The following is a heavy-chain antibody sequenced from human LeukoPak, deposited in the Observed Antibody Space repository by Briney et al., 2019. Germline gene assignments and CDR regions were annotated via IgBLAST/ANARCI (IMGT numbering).Heavy chain of an antibody. CDR3: ARDITGTTSFDY. J-gene: IGHJ4*02. CDR1: GFTFSSYE. CDR2: THYSGRT. V-gene: IGHV4-59*01. D-gene: IGHD1-7*01. Sequence: PGGSLRLSCAASGFTFSSYEMNWVRQAPGRGLEWVGYTHYSGRTNYNPSLKSRVTISVDTSKNQFSLKLSSVTAADTAVYYCARDITGTTSFDYWGQGTLVTVSS.